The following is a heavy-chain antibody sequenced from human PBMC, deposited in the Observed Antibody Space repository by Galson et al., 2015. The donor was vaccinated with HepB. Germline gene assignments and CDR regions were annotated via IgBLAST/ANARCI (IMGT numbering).Heavy chain of an antibody. V-gene: IGHV3-11*05. CDR2: ISSSSSYT. J-gene: IGHJ4*02. CDR1: GFTFSDYY. CDR3: ARETSYGDYYFDY. Sequence: SLRLSCAASGFTFSDYYMSWIRQAPGKGLEWVSYISSSSSYTNHADSVKGRFTISRDNAKNSLYLQMNSLRAEDTAVYYCARETSYGDYYFDYWGQGTLVTVSS. D-gene: IGHD4-17*01.